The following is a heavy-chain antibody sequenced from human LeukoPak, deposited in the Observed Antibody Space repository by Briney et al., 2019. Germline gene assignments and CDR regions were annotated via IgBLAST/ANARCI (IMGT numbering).Heavy chain of an antibody. CDR3: ARDLVAVYSSGYYGGAY. Sequence: ASVKVSCKASGYTFTMYYIHWVRQAPGQGLEWMGWISAYNGNTNYAQKLQGRVTMTTDTSTSTAYMELRSLRSDDTAVYYCARDLVAVYSSGYYGGAYWGQGTLVTVSS. V-gene: IGHV1-18*04. CDR2: ISAYNGNT. CDR1: GYTFTMYY. D-gene: IGHD3-22*01. J-gene: IGHJ4*02.